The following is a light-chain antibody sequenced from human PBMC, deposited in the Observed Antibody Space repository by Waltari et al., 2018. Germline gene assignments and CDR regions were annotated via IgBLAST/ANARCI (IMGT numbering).Light chain of an antibody. V-gene: IGKV3-15*01. CDR1: QSVSSS. CDR2: GAS. CDR3: QQYNSWPLT. Sequence: EIVMTQSPATLSVSPGERATISCRASQSVSSSLAWYQQKPGQAPRLLISGASTRATIITDRFRGTGSGTEFTLTISSMQSEDFAVYYCQQYNSWPLTFGGGTKVEIK. J-gene: IGKJ4*01.